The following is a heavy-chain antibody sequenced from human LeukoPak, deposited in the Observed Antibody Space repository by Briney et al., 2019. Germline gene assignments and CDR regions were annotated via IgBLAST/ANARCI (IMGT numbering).Heavy chain of an antibody. CDR1: GFTFSSYG. D-gene: IGHD5-24*01. Sequence: GGSLRLSCAASGFTFSSYGMHWVRQAPGKGLEWVAVIWYDGSNKYYADSVKGRFTISRDNSKDTLYLQMNSLRAEDTAVYYCARDRGRDGYSNWGQGTLVTVSS. CDR3: ARDRGRDGYSN. CDR2: IWYDGSNK. V-gene: IGHV3-33*01. J-gene: IGHJ4*02.